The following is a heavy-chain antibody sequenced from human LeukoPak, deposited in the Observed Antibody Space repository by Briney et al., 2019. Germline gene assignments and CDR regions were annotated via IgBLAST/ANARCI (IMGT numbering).Heavy chain of an antibody. CDR3: AKEDSSFSLESDAFDI. J-gene: IGHJ3*02. CDR1: GLLFTNYG. Sequence: GSLRLSCITSGLLFTNYGFHWVRQAPGKGVEWVAFIRYDGSDKYYADSVKGRFTISRDNSKNTVYLQMNSLRAEDTAVYSCAKEDSSFSLESDAFDIWGQGTPVIVSS. V-gene: IGHV3-30*02. D-gene: IGHD3-22*01. CDR2: IRYDGSDK.